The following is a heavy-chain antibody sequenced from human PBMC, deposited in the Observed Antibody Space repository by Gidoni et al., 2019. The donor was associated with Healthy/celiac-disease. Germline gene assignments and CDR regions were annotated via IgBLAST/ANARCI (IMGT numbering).Heavy chain of an antibody. CDR3: ASQIRFLEWLPKSVFDY. J-gene: IGHJ4*02. V-gene: IGHV3-30-3*01. Sequence: QVQLVESGGGVVQPGRSMRLSCAASGFTFSSYAMHWVRQAPGKGLEWVAVISYDGSNKYYADSVKGRFTISRDNSKNTLYLQMNSLRAEDTAVYYCASQIRFLEWLPKSVFDYWGQGTLVTVSS. CDR1: GFTFSSYA. D-gene: IGHD3-3*01. CDR2: ISYDGSNK.